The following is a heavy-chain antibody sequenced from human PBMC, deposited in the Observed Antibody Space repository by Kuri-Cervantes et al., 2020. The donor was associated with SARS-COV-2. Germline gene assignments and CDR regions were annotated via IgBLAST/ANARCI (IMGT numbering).Heavy chain of an antibody. D-gene: IGHD6-6*01. Sequence: AQSLSLSCAASGFTFSGSAMHWVRHASGKGLEWVSYISSSSSTIYYADSVKGRFTISRDNAKNSLYLQMNSLRDEDTAVYYCARALKYSSSPYYYYYYMDVWGKGTTVTVSS. V-gene: IGHV3-48*02. CDR2: ISSSSSTI. J-gene: IGHJ6*03. CDR1: GFTFSGSA. CDR3: ARALKYSSSPYYYYYYMDV.